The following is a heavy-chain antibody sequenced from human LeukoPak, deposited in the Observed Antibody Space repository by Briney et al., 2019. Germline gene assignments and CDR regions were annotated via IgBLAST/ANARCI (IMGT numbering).Heavy chain of an antibody. CDR1: GFTFSNYV. D-gene: IGHD3-22*01. Sequence: PGGSLRLSCAASGFTFSNYVMSWVRQAPGKGLERVSGISGSGGTTYYADSVKGRFTISRDNSKNTLYLQMNSLRAEDTAVYYCAGTIYSSGYCYDYWGQGTLVTVSS. CDR2: ISGSGGTT. J-gene: IGHJ4*02. CDR3: AGTIYSSGYCYDY. V-gene: IGHV3-23*01.